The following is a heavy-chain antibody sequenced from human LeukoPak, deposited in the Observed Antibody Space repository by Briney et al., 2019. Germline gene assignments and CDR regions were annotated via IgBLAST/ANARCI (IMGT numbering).Heavy chain of an antibody. CDR2: IYHSGST. Sequence: SETLSLTCTVSGYSISSGYYWGWIRQPPGKGLEWIGSIYHSGSTYYNPSLKSRVTISVDTSKNQFSLKLSSVTAADTAVYYCARDETYSSDWQSNHYYYYMDVWGKGTTVTVS. CDR1: GYSISSGYY. J-gene: IGHJ6*03. CDR3: ARDETYSSDWQSNHYYYYMDV. D-gene: IGHD6-19*01. V-gene: IGHV4-38-2*02.